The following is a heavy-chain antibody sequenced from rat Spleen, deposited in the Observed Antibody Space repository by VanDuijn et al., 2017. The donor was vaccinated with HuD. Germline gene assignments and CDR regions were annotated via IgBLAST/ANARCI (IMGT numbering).Heavy chain of an antibody. V-gene: IGHV5-7*01. CDR3: ARRHYGYTDYFDY. CDR1: GFTFSDYY. D-gene: IGHD1-9*01. Sequence: EVKLVESGGGLVQPGRSLKLSCAASGFTFSDYYMAWVRQAPTKGLEWVATFSYDGSSTYYRDSVKGRFTISRDNAKSTLSLQMDSLRSDDTATYYCARRHYGYTDYFDYWGQGVMVTVSS. J-gene: IGHJ2*01. CDR2: FSYDGSST.